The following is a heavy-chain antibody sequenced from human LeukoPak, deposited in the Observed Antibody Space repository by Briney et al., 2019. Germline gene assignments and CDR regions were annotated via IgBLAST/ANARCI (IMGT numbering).Heavy chain of an antibody. Sequence: GGSLRLSCAASGFTFSSYAMSWVRQAPGKGLEWVSAISGSGGSTYYADSVKGRFTISRDNSKNTLYLQMNSLRAEDTAVYYCAKDAPPIYYDFWSGPYYFDYWGQGTLITVSS. V-gene: IGHV3-23*01. D-gene: IGHD3-3*01. CDR2: ISGSGGST. CDR1: GFTFSSYA. CDR3: AKDAPPIYYDFWSGPYYFDY. J-gene: IGHJ4*02.